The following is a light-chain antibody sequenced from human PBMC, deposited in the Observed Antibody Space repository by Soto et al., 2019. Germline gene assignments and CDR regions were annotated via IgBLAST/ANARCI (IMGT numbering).Light chain of an antibody. CDR3: QQSYSTPET. V-gene: IGKV1-39*01. CDR1: QSISSL. J-gene: IGKJ1*01. Sequence: DIQMTQSPSSLSASVGDRVTITCRASQSISSLLNWYQQKPGKAPRLLIYAASSLQSGVPSRFSASGSGTDFTLTISSLQPEDFATYYCQQSYSTPETFGQGTEVEIK. CDR2: AAS.